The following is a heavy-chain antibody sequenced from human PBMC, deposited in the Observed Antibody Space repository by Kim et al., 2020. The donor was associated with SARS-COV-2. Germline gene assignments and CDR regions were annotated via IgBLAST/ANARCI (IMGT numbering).Heavy chain of an antibody. V-gene: IGHV1-3*01. D-gene: IGHD3-16*01. CDR3: ARGERGSQWPFDY. CDR2: INAGNGNT. CDR1: GYTFTSYA. Sequence: ASVKVSCKASGYTFTSYAMHWVRQAPGQRLEWMGWINAGNGNTKYSQKFQGRVTITRDTSASTAYMELSSLRSEDTAVYYCARGERGSQWPFDYWGQGTLVTVSS. J-gene: IGHJ4*02.